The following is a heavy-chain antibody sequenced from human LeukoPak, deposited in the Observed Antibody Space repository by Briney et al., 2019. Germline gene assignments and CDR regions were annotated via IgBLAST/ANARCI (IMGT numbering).Heavy chain of an antibody. CDR2: IYYSGST. CDR3: ARGYYDSSGYYLPGDY. D-gene: IGHD3-22*01. V-gene: IGHV4-39*07. CDR1: GGSISSSSYY. Sequence: SETLSLTCTVSGGSISSSSYYWGWIRQPPGKGLEWIGSIYYSGSTYYNPSLKSRVTISVDTSKNQFSLKLSSVTAADTAVYYCARGYYDSSGYYLPGDYWGQEPWSPSPQ. J-gene: IGHJ4*01.